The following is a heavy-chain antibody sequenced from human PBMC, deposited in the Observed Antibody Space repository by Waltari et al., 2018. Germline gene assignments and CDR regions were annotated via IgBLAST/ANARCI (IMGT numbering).Heavy chain of an antibody. CDR1: GGSIRPSY. CDR3: ARGDNYIYGWFDP. CDR2: IYTSGRT. Sequence: QVQLQESGPGLVKPSETLSLPCTVSGGSIRPSYWTWFRQPAGKGLEWIGRIYTSGRTDYNPSLKSRVTMSVDTSNNQFSLKLSSATAADTAVYYCARGDNYIYGWFDPWGQGTLVTVSS. J-gene: IGHJ5*02. D-gene: IGHD1-1*01. V-gene: IGHV4-4*07.